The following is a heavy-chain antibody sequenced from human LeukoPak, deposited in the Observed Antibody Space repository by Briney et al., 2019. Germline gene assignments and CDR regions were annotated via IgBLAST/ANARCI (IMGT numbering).Heavy chain of an antibody. V-gene: IGHV1-69*04. CDR3: ARGGVPPSAFDI. J-gene: IGHJ3*02. D-gene: IGHD3-10*01. Sequence: GASVKVSCKASGGTFSSYAISWVRQAPGQGLEWMGRIIPILGIANYAQKFQGRVTITADKSTSTAYMELSSLRSEDTAVYYCARGGVPPSAFDIWGQGTMVTVSS. CDR2: IIPILGIA. CDR1: GGTFSSYA.